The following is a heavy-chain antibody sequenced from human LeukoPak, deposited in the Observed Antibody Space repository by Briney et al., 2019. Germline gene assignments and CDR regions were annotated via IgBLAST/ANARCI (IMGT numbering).Heavy chain of an antibody. J-gene: IGHJ6*03. V-gene: IGHV6-1*01. CDR3: ARAPLVAISYRETFFYYYYMDV. Sequence: SQTLSLTCAISGDSVSSRSAARNWIRQSPSRGLEWLRRTYCRSKCYNDYAVSVKSRITINPDTSKNQFSLHLNSVTPEDTAVYYCARAPLVAISYRETFFYYYYMDVWGKGTTVTVSS. CDR2: TYCRSKCYN. D-gene: IGHD2-8*02. CDR1: GDSVSSRSAA.